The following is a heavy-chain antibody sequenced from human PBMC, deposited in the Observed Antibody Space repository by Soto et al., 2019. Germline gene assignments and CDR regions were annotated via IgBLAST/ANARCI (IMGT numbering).Heavy chain of an antibody. CDR1: GFTFSSYA. Sequence: GGSLRLSCAASGFTFSSYAMSWVRQAPGKGLEWVSAISGSGGSTYYADSVKGRFTISRDNSKNTLYLQMNSLRAEDTAVYYCAKDLGKNYYYGMDVWGQGTTVTVSS. CDR2: ISGSGGST. J-gene: IGHJ6*02. V-gene: IGHV3-23*01. CDR3: AKDLGKNYYYGMDV. D-gene: IGHD3-16*01.